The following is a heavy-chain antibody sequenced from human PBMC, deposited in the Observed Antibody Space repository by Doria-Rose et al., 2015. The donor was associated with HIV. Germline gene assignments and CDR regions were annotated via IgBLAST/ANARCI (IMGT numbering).Heavy chain of an antibody. V-gene: IGHV2-26*01. D-gene: IGHD6-13*01. Sequence: QITLKESGPVLVKLTETLTLTCTVSGVSLSSPGMGVSWIRQPPGKALEWLANIISDDERSYITSLNSRLTITRCTSKCQVVLTMTDMDPVDTATYYCARIKSSRWYHKYYFDFRGQGTLVIVSA. CDR1: GVSLSSPGMG. CDR2: IISDDER. CDR3: ARIKSSRWYHKYYFDF. J-gene: IGHJ4*02.